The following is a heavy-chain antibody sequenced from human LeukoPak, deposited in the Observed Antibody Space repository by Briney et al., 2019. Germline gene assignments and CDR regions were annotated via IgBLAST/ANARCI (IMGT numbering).Heavy chain of an antibody. CDR1: GYTFMDYY. CDR2: INPNSGGT. J-gene: IGHJ4*02. CDR3: ARDVGSGNYYNCFDY. V-gene: IGHV1-2*02. Sequence: ASVKVSCKASGYTFMDYYLHWVRQAPGQGLEWMGWINPNSGGTNSAQKFQGRVTMTRDTSISTAYMELSGLGSDDTAVYYCARDVGSGNYYNCFDYWGQGTLVTVSS. D-gene: IGHD3-10*01.